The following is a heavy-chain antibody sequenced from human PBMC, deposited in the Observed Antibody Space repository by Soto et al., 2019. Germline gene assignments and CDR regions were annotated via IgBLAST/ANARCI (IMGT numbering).Heavy chain of an antibody. D-gene: IGHD2-2*01. CDR2: INAGDGNT. CDR1: GYTFTSYA. CDR3: ARSVPPYYVDA. J-gene: IGHJ4*02. Sequence: QVQLVQSGAEVKKPGASVKVSCKASGYTFTSYAMHWVRQAPGQRPEWMGRINAGDGNTKYSHKFQGRVTITGDTSAITAYVEVSSLRSTDTAVSSCARSVPPYYVDAWGQASLFTVSS. V-gene: IGHV1-3*01.